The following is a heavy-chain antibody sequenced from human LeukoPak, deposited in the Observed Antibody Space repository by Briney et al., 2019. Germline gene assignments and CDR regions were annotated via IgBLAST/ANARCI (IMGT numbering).Heavy chain of an antibody. CDR3: ARLRVVVPAAVYYFDY. CDR2: IYPGDSDT. V-gene: IGHV5-51*01. D-gene: IGHD2-2*01. J-gene: IGHJ4*02. CDR1: GYSFTSYW. Sequence: PGESLKISCKGSGYSFTSYWIGWVRQMPGKGQEWMGIIYPGDSDTRYSPSFQGQVTISADKSISTAYLQWSSLKASDTAMYYCARLRVVVPAAVYYFDYWGQGTLVTVSS.